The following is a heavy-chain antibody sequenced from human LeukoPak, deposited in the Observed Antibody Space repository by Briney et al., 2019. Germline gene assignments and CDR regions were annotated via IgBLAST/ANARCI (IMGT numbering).Heavy chain of an antibody. CDR2: ISFAGDST. Sequence: GGSLRLSCVASGFTFSAYAMSWVRQAPGKGLEWVSTISFAGDSTYYADSVKGRFTVSRDNSKNTLFLQMNSLRAEDTAIYYCAKNGSYTYAGDYWGQGTLVAVSS. J-gene: IGHJ4*02. CDR3: AKNGSYTYAGDY. V-gene: IGHV3-23*01. CDR1: GFTFSAYA. D-gene: IGHD5-18*01.